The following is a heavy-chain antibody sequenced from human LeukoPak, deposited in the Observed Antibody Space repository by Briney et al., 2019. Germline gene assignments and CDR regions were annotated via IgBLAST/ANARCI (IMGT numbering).Heavy chain of an antibody. CDR2: IYPGDSDT. Sequence: PGESLKISCKGSGYSFTSYWIGWVRQMPGKGLEWMGIIYPGDSDTRYSPSFQGQVTISADKSISTAYLQWSSLKASGTAMYYCARRVDCTNGVCYRDDYFDYWGQGTLVTVSS. V-gene: IGHV5-51*01. J-gene: IGHJ4*02. CDR1: GYSFTSYW. CDR3: ARRVDCTNGVCYRDDYFDY. D-gene: IGHD2-8*01.